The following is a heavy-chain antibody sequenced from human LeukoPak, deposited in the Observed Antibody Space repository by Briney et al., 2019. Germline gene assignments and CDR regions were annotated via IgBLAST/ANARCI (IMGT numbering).Heavy chain of an antibody. CDR3: ARQWHSSSSADWFGP. D-gene: IGHD6-6*01. Sequence: PSETLSLTCTVSGGSISSSSYYWGWIRQPAGKGLEWMGSIYYTGRTYYNPSLKSRVTISVDTSKNQFSLKLNSMTATDTAVYYCARQWHSSSSADWFGPWGQGTLVAVSS. CDR1: GGSISSSSYY. J-gene: IGHJ5*02. CDR2: IYYTGRT. V-gene: IGHV4-39*01.